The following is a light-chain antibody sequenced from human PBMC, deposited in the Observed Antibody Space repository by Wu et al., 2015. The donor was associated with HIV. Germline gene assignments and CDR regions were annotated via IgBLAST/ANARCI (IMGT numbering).Light chain of an antibody. J-gene: IGKJ4*01. CDR2: GAT. V-gene: IGKV3-15*01. Sequence: EIVMTQSPATMSVSPGERATLSCRASQSIITNLAWYQLKPGQAPRLLIYGATTRATGVPARFSGSGSGTEFTLTISSLQSVDFAVYFCQHYNHWPLAFGGGTKVEIK. CDR1: QSIITN. CDR3: QHYNHWPLA.